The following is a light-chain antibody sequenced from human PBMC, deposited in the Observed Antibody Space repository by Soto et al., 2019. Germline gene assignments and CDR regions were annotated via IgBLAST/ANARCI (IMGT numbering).Light chain of an antibody. J-gene: IGKJ5*01. CDR3: QQHDILPIT. V-gene: IGKV3-20*01. Sequence: DIVLTQSPGTLSLSQGERATLSCRVSQSVSSNHLAWYQQKPGQAPRLLISGASRRATGIPDRFSGAGSGTDFTLTISRLEPEDFALYYCQQHDILPITFGQGTRLEI. CDR2: GAS. CDR1: QSVSSNH.